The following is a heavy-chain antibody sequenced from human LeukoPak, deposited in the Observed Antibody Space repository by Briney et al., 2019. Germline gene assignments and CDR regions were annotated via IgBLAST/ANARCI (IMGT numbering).Heavy chain of an antibody. V-gene: IGHV4-4*02. CDR2: IYHSGST. J-gene: IGHJ3*02. D-gene: IGHD3-3*01. CDR1: GGSISSSNW. CDR3: AREEAIFGVVTLFMDAFDI. Sequence: SETLSLTCAVSGGSISSSNWWSWVRQPPGKGLEWIGEIYHSGSTNYNPSLKSRVTISVDTSKNQFSLKLSSVTAADTAVYYCAREEAIFGVVTLFMDAFDIWGQGTMVTVSS.